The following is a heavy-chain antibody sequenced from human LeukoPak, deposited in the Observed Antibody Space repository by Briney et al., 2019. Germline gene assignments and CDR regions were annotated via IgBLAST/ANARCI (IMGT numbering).Heavy chain of an antibody. CDR3: ARGKVWYGELEDAYYFDS. J-gene: IGHJ4*02. V-gene: IGHV4-34*01. D-gene: IGHD3-10*01. CDR1: GGSCSYVY. Sequence: PSVTLSLTCAVSGGSCSYVYWTWIRPPQGKERMGIVDINHSGKTNYHPSLKSRVTISLHPSKSQFSLKLSTVTAADTAVYYCARGKVWYGELEDAYYFDSWGQGTLVTVSS. CDR2: INHSGKT.